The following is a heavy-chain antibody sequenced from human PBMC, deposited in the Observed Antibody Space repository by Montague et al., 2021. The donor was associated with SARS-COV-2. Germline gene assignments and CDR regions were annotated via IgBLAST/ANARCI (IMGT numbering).Heavy chain of an antibody. CDR1: GFSLSTSGVG. V-gene: IGHV2-5*01. J-gene: IGHJ3*02. CDR2: IYWNDDK. D-gene: IGHD5-18*01. CDR3: ARTTDCGYSYGRSTDAFDI. Sequence: PALVKPTQTLTLTCTFSGFSLSTSGVGVGWIRQPPGKALEWLALIYWNDDKRYSPSLKSRLTITKDTSKNQVVLTMTNMDPVDTATYYCARTTDCGYSYGRSTDAFDIWGQGTMVTVSS.